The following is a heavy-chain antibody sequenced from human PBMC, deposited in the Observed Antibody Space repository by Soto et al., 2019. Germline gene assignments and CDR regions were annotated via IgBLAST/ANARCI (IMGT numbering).Heavy chain of an antibody. CDR3: AKGLNIAVAVAATGFDS. D-gene: IGHD2-15*01. J-gene: IGHJ4*02. V-gene: IGHV4-39*01. Sequence: PSETLSLTCTVSGGSISSSSYYWGWIRQPPGKGLEWIGSIYYSGSTYYNPSLKSRVTISVDTSKNQFSLKLSSVTAADTAVYYCAKGLNIAVAVAATGFDSWGQGTLVTVSS. CDR2: IYYSGST. CDR1: GGSISSSSYY.